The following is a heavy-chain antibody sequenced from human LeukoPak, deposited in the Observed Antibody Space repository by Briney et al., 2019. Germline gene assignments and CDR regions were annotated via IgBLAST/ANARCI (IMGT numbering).Heavy chain of an antibody. Sequence: GGSLRLSCRASGFTFGDYGMNWVRQAPGKGLEWVAVISYDGSNKYYADSVKGRFTISRDNSKNTLYLQMNSLRAEDTAVYYCARDGIPDAFDIWGQGTMVTVSS. J-gene: IGHJ3*02. D-gene: IGHD1-14*01. CDR3: ARDGIPDAFDI. CDR1: GFTFGDYG. V-gene: IGHV3-30*03. CDR2: ISYDGSNK.